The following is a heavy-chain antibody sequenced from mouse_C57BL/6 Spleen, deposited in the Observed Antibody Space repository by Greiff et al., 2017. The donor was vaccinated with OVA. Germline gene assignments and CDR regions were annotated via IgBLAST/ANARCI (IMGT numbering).Heavy chain of an antibody. V-gene: IGHV1-69*01. CDR3: ARSALVLPWFAY. D-gene: IGHD1-1*01. CDR2: IDPSDSYT. J-gene: IGHJ3*01. Sequence: QVQLQQPGAELVMPGASVKLSCKASGYTFTSYWMHWVKQRPGQGLEWIGEIDPSDSYTNYNQKFKGKSTLTVDKSSSTAYMQLSSLTSEDSAVYYCARSALVLPWFAYWGQGTLVTVSA. CDR1: GYTFTSYW.